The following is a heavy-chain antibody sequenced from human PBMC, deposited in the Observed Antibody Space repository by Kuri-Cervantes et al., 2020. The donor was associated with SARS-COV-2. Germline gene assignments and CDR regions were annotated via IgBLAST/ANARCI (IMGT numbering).Heavy chain of an antibody. J-gene: IGHJ4*02. CDR1: GYTLTELS. V-gene: IGHV1-24*01. Sequence: ASVKVSCKVSGYTLTELSMHWVRQAPGKGLEWMGGFDPEDGDTIYAQKFQGRVTMTEDTSTDTAYMELSSLRSEDTAVYYCATDPSGSYCRFDYWGQGTLVTVSS. CDR2: FDPEDGDT. D-gene: IGHD1-26*01. CDR3: ATDPSGSYCRFDY.